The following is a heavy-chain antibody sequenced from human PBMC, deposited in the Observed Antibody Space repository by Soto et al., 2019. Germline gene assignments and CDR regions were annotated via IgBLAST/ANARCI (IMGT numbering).Heavy chain of an antibody. CDR2: ISAYNGNT. CDR3: ARGVTPIDD. CDR1: GYTFTNFG. Sequence: QVQLVQSGAEVKKPGSSVKVSCKDSGYTFTNFGISWVRQAPGQGIEWMGWISAYNGNTNYAQNFPGRVTMTTDTSTSTAYMELRSLRSDDTAVYYCARGVTPIDDWGQGTLVTVSS. J-gene: IGHJ4*02. D-gene: IGHD2-21*02. V-gene: IGHV1-18*01.